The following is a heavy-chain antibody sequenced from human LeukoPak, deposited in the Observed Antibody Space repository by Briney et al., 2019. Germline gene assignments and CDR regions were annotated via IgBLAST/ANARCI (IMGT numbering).Heavy chain of an antibody. D-gene: IGHD3-10*01. CDR2: VYHSGST. Sequence: SETLSLTCTVSGGSITNYYWSWIRQPPGEGLEWIGYVYHSGSTNYNPSHKSRVTVSVDMAKNQISLKMSSVTAADTAVFYCARDRGSGSYYAPYYYYGMDVWGQGTTVTVSS. CDR3: ARDRGSGSYYAPYYYYGMDV. V-gene: IGHV4-59*01. CDR1: GGSITNYY. J-gene: IGHJ6*02.